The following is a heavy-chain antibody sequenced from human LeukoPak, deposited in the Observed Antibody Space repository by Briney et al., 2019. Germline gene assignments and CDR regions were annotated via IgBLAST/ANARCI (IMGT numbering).Heavy chain of an antibody. CDR1: GFTLSTFW. CDR2: IKQDGSEK. V-gene: IGHV3-7*01. Sequence: GGSLRLSCAASGFTLSTFWMSWVRQAPGKGLEWVANIKQDGSEKYYVESVTGRFTISRDNAKNSLYLQMNSLRAEDTAVYYCARNLVHLWNVFDFWGLGTMVTVSS. J-gene: IGHJ3*01. CDR3: ARNLVHLWNVFDF. D-gene: IGHD5-18*01.